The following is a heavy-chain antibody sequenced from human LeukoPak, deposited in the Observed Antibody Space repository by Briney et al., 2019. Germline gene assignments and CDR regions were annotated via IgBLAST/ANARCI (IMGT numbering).Heavy chain of an antibody. V-gene: IGHV4-38-2*01. CDR1: GYSISSGYY. D-gene: IGHD3-22*01. Sequence: PSETLSLTCAVSGYSISSGYYWGWIRQPPGKGLEWIASIYHSGSTNYNPSLKSRVTMSVDTSKNQFSLKLSSVTAADTAVYYCARAAGPDYYDSSGYYYVGWFDPWGQGTLVTVSS. J-gene: IGHJ5*02. CDR2: IYHSGST. CDR3: ARAAGPDYYDSSGYYYVGWFDP.